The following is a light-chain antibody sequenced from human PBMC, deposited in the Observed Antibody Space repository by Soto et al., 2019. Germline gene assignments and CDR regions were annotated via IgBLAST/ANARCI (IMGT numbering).Light chain of an antibody. CDR3: CSYAGSNTLI. CDR1: SSDVGIFNY. V-gene: IGLV2-8*01. J-gene: IGLJ2*01. Sequence: QSVLTQPPSASGSPGQSVTISCTGTSSDVGIFNYVSWYQQHPDQAPKLLIFEVNKRPSGVPDRFSASKSGNTASLTVSGLQAEDGADYYCCSYAGSNTLIFGGGTQLTVL. CDR2: EVN.